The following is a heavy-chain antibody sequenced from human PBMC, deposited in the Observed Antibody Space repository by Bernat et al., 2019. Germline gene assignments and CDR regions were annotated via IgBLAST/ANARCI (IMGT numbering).Heavy chain of an antibody. Sequence: EVQLVESGGGLVQPGGSLRLSCAASGFTFSSYAMHWVRQAPGKGLEYVSAISYNGGNTYYANSVKGRFIISRDNSKNTLYLQMGSLRAEDMAVYYCARGVQGVVSWFDPWGQGTLVTVSS. V-gene: IGHV3-64*01. D-gene: IGHD3-10*02. CDR2: ISYNGGNT. J-gene: IGHJ5*02. CDR3: ARGVQGVVSWFDP. CDR1: GFTFSSYA.